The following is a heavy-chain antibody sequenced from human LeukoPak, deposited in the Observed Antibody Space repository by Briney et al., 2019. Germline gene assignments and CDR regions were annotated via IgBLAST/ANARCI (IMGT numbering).Heavy chain of an antibody. CDR3: VRSQSAATYDA. Sequence: GGSLRLSCAASGFTFSSHSMNWVRQAPGKGLEWVGIIWHDGGTTYYGDSVRGRFTISRDNSKNTLDLQMSSLRDGDTAVYFCVRSQSAATYDAWGQGTLVTVSS. CDR1: GFTFSSHS. D-gene: IGHD3-16*01. V-gene: IGHV3-33*01. J-gene: IGHJ5*02. CDR2: IWHDGGTT.